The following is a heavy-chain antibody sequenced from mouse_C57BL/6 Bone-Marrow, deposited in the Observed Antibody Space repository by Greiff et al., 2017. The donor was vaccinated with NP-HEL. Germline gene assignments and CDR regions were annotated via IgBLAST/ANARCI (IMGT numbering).Heavy chain of an antibody. CDR3: ARREDGYYWFAY. D-gene: IGHD2-3*01. V-gene: IGHV5-6*02. CDR2: ISSGGSYT. CDR1: GFTFSSYG. Sequence: EVKLVESGGDLVKPGGSLKLSCAASGFTFSSYGMSWVRQTPDKRLEWVATISSGGSYTYYPDSVKGRFTISRDNAKNTRYLQMSSLKSEDTAMYYCARREDGYYWFAYWGQGTLVTVSA. J-gene: IGHJ3*01.